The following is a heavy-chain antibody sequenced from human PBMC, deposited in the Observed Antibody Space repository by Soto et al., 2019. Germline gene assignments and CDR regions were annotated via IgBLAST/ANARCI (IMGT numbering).Heavy chain of an antibody. D-gene: IGHD3-3*01. V-gene: IGHV1-69*13. CDR3: ARIIQEPEAFEI. CDR2: IIPIFGST. CDR1: GDTFSSFA. Sequence: GASVKVSCKASGDTFSSFAINWVRQAPGQGLEWMGGIIPIFGSTNYAQKFQGRVTITADESTNTAYMELSSLRSEDTAVYYCARIIQEPEAFEIWDQGTMVTVSS. J-gene: IGHJ3*02.